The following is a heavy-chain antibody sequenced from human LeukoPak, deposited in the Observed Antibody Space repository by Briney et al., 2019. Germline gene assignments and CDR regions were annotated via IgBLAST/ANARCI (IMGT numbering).Heavy chain of an antibody. J-gene: IGHJ4*02. CDR3: ARVAHRYSDYDYHDY. CDR1: GYPLTNYY. V-gene: IGHV1-46*01. CDR2: INPSGGST. D-gene: IGHD5-12*01. Sequence: ASVKVSCKASGYPLTNYYMHWVRQAPGQGLEWMGIINPSGGSTSYAQKFQGRVTMTRDTSTSTVYMDLSSLRSEDTAVYYCARVAHRYSDYDYHDYWGQGTLVTVSS.